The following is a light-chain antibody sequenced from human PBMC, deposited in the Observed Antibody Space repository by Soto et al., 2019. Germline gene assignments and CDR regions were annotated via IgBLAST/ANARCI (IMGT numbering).Light chain of an antibody. CDR3: QQNFSIPIT. J-gene: IGKJ5*01. Sequence: DIQMTQSPSSLSASVGDRVTITCRASQSISTYLNWYHQKPGKAPDLLIYAASSLKSGVPSRFSGSGSGTHFTLTITGLQPADFATYCCQQNFSIPITFGQGTRLEIK. CDR1: QSISTY. CDR2: AAS. V-gene: IGKV1-39*01.